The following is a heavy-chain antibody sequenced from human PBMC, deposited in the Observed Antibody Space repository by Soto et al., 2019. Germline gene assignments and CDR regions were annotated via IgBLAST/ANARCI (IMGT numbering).Heavy chain of an antibody. J-gene: IGHJ3*02. CDR1: GGSISGYY. V-gene: IGHV4-59*08. CDR3: TTEAYDNSGSLAFDI. Sequence: SETLSLTCTVSGGSISGYYYSWIRQPPGKGLEWIGYIFHTGTTSYNPSLKSRVTLSVDTSQSQFSLKLNSVTAADTAVYYCTTEAYDNSGSLAFDIWGPGTLVTVSS. CDR2: IFHTGTT. D-gene: IGHD3-22*01.